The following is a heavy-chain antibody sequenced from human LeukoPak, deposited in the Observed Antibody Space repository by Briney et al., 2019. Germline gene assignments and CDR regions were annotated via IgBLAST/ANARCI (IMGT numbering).Heavy chain of an antibody. CDR2: IIPIFGTA. J-gene: IGHJ5*02. CDR1: GGTFSSYA. D-gene: IGHD3-10*01. Sequence: SVKVSCKASGGTFSSYAISCVRQAPGQGLEWMGGIIPIFGTANYAQKFQGRVTITADESTSTAYMELSSLRSEDTAVYYCALTHPKKIGYYGSGSEYNWFDPWGQGTLVTVSS. CDR3: ALTHPKKIGYYGSGSEYNWFDP. V-gene: IGHV1-69*13.